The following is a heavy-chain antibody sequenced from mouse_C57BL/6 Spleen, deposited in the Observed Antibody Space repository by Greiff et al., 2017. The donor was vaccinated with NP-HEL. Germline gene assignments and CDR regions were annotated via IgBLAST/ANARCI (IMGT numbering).Heavy chain of an antibody. CDR2: INPSDSET. Sequence: QVQLQQPGAELVRPGSSVKLSCKASGYTFTSYWMHWVKQRPIQGLEWIGNINPSDSETHYNQKFKDKATLTVDKSSSTAYMQLSSLTSEDSAVYYCARHYGREYYFDYWGQGTTLTVSS. V-gene: IGHV1-52*01. D-gene: IGHD1-1*01. CDR1: GYTFTSYW. J-gene: IGHJ2*01. CDR3: ARHYGREYYFDY.